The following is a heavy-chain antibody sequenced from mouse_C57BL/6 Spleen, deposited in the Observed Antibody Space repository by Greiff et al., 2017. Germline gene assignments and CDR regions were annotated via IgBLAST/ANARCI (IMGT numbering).Heavy chain of an antibody. Sequence: EVQLQESVAELVRPGASVKLSCTASGFNIKNTYMHWVKQRPEQGLEWIGRIDPANGNTKYAPKFKGKATITADTSSNTAYLQLSSLTSEDTAIYYCALLYYGSSHWYFDVWGTGTTVTVSS. J-gene: IGHJ1*03. CDR3: ALLYYGSSHWYFDV. V-gene: IGHV14-3*01. CDR1: GFNIKNTY. D-gene: IGHD1-1*01. CDR2: IDPANGNT.